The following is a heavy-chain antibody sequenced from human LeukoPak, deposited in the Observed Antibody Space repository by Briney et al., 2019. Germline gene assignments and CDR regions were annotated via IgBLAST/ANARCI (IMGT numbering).Heavy chain of an antibody. J-gene: IGHJ3*02. V-gene: IGHV1-69*04. CDR1: GGSFNSYV. Sequence: SVKVSCKASGGSFNSYVITWVRQAPGQGLEWMGRIIPILNVANFAQKFQGRVTITADKSTNTAHMELSSLRSEDTAVHYCTREGVYSPDGSGYHRDAFDIWGQGTVVTVSS. D-gene: IGHD3-22*01. CDR2: IIPILNVA. CDR3: TREGVYSPDGSGYHRDAFDI.